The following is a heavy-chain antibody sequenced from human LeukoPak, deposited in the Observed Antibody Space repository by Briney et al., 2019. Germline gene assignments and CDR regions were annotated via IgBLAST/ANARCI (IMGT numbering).Heavy chain of an antibody. J-gene: IGHJ5*02. CDR3: ARHNGGSWCWAKYNWFDP. CDR1: GGSISSSSYY. CDR2: IYYSGST. V-gene: IGHV4-39*01. Sequence: SETLSLTCSVSGGSISSSSYYWGWIRQPPGKGLEWIGSIYYSGSTYYNPSLKSRVTISVDTSKNQFSLKLSSVTAADTAVYYCARHNGGSWCWAKYNWFDPWGQGTLVTVSS. D-gene: IGHD6-13*01.